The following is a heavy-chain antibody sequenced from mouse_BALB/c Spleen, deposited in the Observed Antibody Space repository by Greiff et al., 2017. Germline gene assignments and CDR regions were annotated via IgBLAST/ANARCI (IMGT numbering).Heavy chain of an antibody. CDR2: ISSGGST. CDR3: ARGKGHDGSSWPFAY. CDR1: GFTFSSYA. J-gene: IGHJ3*01. Sequence: EVMLVESGGGLVKPGGSLKLSCAASGFTFSSYAMSWVRQTPEKRLEWVASISSGGSTYYPDSVKGRFTISRDNARNILYLQMSSLRSEDTAMYYCARGKGHDGSSWPFAYWGQGTLVTVSA. V-gene: IGHV5-6-5*01. D-gene: IGHD1-1*01.